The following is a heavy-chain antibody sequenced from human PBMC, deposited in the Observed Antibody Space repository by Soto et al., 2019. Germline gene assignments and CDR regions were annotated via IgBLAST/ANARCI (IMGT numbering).Heavy chain of an antibody. CDR2: IHSGGSRI. J-gene: IGHJ6*02. V-gene: IGHV3-48*03. Sequence: XEFLSLSFAACGFTFNTYHMNWVGQAPGKGLEWVSYIHSGGSRIYYADSVKGRFTISRDNAKNSLYLQMNSLRAEDTAVYYCARDGYTVNTNYHYAMDVWGQGTTVTVPS. CDR1: GFTFNTYH. D-gene: IGHD4-17*01. CDR3: ARDGYTVNTNYHYAMDV.